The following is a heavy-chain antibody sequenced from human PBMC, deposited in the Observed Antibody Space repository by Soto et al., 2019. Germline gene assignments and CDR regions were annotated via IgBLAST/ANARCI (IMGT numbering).Heavy chain of an antibody. CDR1: GFTVSSNY. Sequence: EVQLVETGGALIQPGGSLRLSCAASGFTVSSNYMTWVRQTPGKGLEWVSVLYTGGSTLYTDSVKGRFTISRDNSKNTVFLQMNRLRVEDTAIYYCARANYYGSGSDTFDIWGQGTMVTVSS. V-gene: IGHV3-53*02. CDR3: ARANYYGSGSDTFDI. CDR2: LYTGGST. J-gene: IGHJ3*02. D-gene: IGHD3-10*01.